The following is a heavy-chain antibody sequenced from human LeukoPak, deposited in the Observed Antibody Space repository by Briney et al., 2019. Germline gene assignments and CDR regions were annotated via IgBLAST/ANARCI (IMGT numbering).Heavy chain of an antibody. CDR1: GYTFTSYD. J-gene: IGHJ4*02. CDR2: MNPNSGNA. CDR3: ARGQSQFYY. Sequence: GASVTVSCRASGYTFTSYDINWVRQAPGQGLEWMGWMNPNSGNAVYAQKFQGRVTMTRNTSITTAYMELTSLRSEDTAMYYCARGQSQFYYWGQGTLVTVSS. V-gene: IGHV1-8*01.